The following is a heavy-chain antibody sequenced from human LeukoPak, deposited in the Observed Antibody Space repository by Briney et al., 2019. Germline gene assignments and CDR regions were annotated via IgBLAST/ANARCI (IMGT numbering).Heavy chain of an antibody. CDR1: GFTFSHYG. J-gene: IGHJ4*02. D-gene: IGHD3-10*01. V-gene: IGHV3-30*18. CDR3: AKDKSGTPYYFDY. Sequence: GGSLRLSCAASGFTFSHYGVHWVRQAPGKGLEWVAVISYDGSNKYYADSVKGRFTISRDNSKNTLYLQMNSLRAEDTAVYYCAKDKSGTPYYFDYWGQGSLVTVSS. CDR2: ISYDGSNK.